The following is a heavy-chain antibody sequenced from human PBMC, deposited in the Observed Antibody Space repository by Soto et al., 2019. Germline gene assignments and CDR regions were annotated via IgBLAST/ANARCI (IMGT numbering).Heavy chain of an antibody. Sequence: SETLSLTCTVSGGSISSYYWSWIRQPPGKGLEWIGYIYYSGSTNYNPSLKSRVTISVDTSKNQFSLKLSSVTAADTAAYYCARGGLMYYDFWSGPYYFDYWGQGTLVTVSS. D-gene: IGHD3-3*01. J-gene: IGHJ4*02. V-gene: IGHV4-59*01. CDR1: GGSISSYY. CDR2: IYYSGST. CDR3: ARGGLMYYDFWSGPYYFDY.